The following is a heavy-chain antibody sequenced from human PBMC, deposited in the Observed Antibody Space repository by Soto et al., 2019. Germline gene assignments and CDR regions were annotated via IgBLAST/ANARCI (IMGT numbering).Heavy chain of an antibody. Sequence: GGSVRLSCAASGFTFSSYAMSWVRQAPGKGLEWVSAISGSGGSTYYADSVKGRFTISRDNSKNTLYPQMNSLRAEDTAVYYCAKFKWEGTSCLPHWGQGTLVTVSS. V-gene: IGHV3-23*01. D-gene: IGHD2-2*01. J-gene: IGHJ4*02. CDR2: ISGSGGST. CDR3: AKFKWEGTSCLPH. CDR1: GFTFSSYA.